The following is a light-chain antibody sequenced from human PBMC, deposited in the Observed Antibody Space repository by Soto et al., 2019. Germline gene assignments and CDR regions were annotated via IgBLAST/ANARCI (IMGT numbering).Light chain of an antibody. CDR2: EVS. V-gene: IGLV2-14*01. CDR1: SSDVGAYNY. CDR3: SAHTTSSSWL. Sequence: QSVLTQPASVSGSPGLSITISCTGTSSDVGAYNYVSWFQQHPGKAPKLMIFEVSNRPSGVSNRFSGSKSGNTASLTISGLQAEDEADYYCSAHTTSSSWLFGGGTKVTVL. J-gene: IGLJ3*02.